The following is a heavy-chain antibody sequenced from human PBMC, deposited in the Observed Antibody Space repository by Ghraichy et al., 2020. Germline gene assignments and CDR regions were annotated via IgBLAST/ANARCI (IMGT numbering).Heavy chain of an antibody. CDR2: ISYTGNT. CDR1: GVSVSGVSVTHDS. Sequence: SETLSLTCAVSGVSVSGVSVTHDSWSWVRQPPGKGLEWIGFISYTGNTMFNPSLKSRVTISVETSKNQFSLNLTSVTAADTAMYYCARRSPTKGDSFDIWCQGTVVNVSS. V-gene: IGHV4-61*01. J-gene: IGHJ3*02. D-gene: IGHD2-8*01. CDR3: ARRSPTKGDSFDI.